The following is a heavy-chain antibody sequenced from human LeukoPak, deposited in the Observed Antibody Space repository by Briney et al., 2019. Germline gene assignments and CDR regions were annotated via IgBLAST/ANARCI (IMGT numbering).Heavy chain of an antibody. CDR1: GFTFSSYG. CDR3: AKSDDSSGYYYYYYMDV. D-gene: IGHD3-22*01. Sequence: QPGGSLRLSCAASGFTFSSYGMSWVRQAPGKGLEWVSAISGSGGSTYYADSVKGRFTISRDNSKNTLYLQMNSLRAEDTAVYYCAKSDDSSGYYYYYYMDVWGKGTTVTISS. V-gene: IGHV3-23*01. CDR2: ISGSGGST. J-gene: IGHJ6*03.